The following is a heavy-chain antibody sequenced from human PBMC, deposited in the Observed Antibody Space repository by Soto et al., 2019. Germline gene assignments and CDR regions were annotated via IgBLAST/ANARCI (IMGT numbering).Heavy chain of an antibody. Sequence: SETLSLTCTVSGGSISSYYWSWIRQPPGKGLEWIGYIYYSGSTNYNPSLKSRVTISVDTSKNQFSLKLSSVTAADTAVYYCARVRYSSSWYSNWFDPWGQGTQVTVSS. CDR2: IYYSGST. D-gene: IGHD6-13*01. J-gene: IGHJ5*02. CDR3: ARVRYSSSWYSNWFDP. V-gene: IGHV4-59*01. CDR1: GGSISSYY.